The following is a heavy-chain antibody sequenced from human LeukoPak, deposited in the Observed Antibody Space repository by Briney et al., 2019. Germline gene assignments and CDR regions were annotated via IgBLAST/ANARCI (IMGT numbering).Heavy chain of an antibody. J-gene: IGHJ4*02. D-gene: IGHD1-1*01. CDR1: GGSFSGYY. V-gene: IGHV4-34*01. Sequence: PSETLSLTCAVYGGSFSGYYWSWIRQPPGKGLEWIGEINHSGSTNYNPSLKSRVTISVDTSKNQFSLKLSSVTAAGTAVYYCARASTHSDYWGQGTLVTVSS. CDR2: INHSGST. CDR3: ARASTHSDY.